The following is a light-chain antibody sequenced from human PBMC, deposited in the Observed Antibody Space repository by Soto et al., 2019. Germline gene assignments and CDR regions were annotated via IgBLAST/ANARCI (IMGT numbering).Light chain of an antibody. CDR2: GAS. Sequence: IMLTQSPAALSLTTGERATLSCRASQSVDSYLVWYQQKPGQAPRLLIFGASNRATGIPARFSGSGSGTDFTLTINSLEPEDFAVYYCQQRSDSITFGQGTRLEVK. V-gene: IGKV3-11*01. CDR3: QQRSDSIT. J-gene: IGKJ5*01. CDR1: QSVDSY.